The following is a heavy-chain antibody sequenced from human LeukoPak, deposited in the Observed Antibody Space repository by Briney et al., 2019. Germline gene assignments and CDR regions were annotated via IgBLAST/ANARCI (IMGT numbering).Heavy chain of an antibody. Sequence: PSETLSLTCTVSGGSISSSSYYWGWIRQPPGKGLEWIGSIYYSGSTYYNPSLKSRVTISVDTSKNQFSLKLSSVTAADTAVYYCARPYDSSGRLGAFDIWGQGTMVTVSS. CDR1: GGSISSSSYY. CDR3: ARPYDSSGRLGAFDI. CDR2: IYYSGST. J-gene: IGHJ3*02. V-gene: IGHV4-39*07. D-gene: IGHD3-22*01.